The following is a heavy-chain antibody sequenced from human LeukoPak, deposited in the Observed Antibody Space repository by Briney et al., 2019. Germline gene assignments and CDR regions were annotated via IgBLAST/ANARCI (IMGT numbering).Heavy chain of an antibody. Sequence: PSGTLSLTCAVSGGSISSSNWWSWVRQPPGKGLEWIGEIYHSGSTNYNPSLKSRVTTSVDKSKNQFSLKLSSVTAADTAVYYCARVYEWEPYLDYWGQGTLVTVSS. CDR1: GGSISSSNW. CDR3: ARVYEWEPYLDY. V-gene: IGHV4-4*02. J-gene: IGHJ4*02. D-gene: IGHD1-26*01. CDR2: IYHSGST.